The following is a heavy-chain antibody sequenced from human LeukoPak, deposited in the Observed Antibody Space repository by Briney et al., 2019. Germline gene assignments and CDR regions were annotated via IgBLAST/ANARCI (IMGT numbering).Heavy chain of an antibody. D-gene: IGHD3-3*02. J-gene: IGHJ4*02. CDR1: GFSARKTY. V-gene: IGHV3-53*01. Sequence: PGGSLRLSCAPPGFSARKTYMSWVSTAPGKGLEWVSVIHNDGSTYYADSVKGRFTVSRDNSKNMLFLRMNSLRVEDTAVYFCASLARDYWGQGTLVSVSS. CDR2: IHNDGST. CDR3: ASLARDY.